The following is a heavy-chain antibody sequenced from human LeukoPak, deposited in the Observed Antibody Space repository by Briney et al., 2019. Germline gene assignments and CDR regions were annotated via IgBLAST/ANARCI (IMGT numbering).Heavy chain of an antibody. CDR2: INHNSGGT. V-gene: IGHV1-2*02. CDR1: GYTFTVYY. D-gene: IGHD4-17*01. CDR3: ARKNGDYVIGY. Sequence: GASVKVSCKASGYTFTVYYMRWGRQAPGQGVEWLGWINHNSGGTNYAQKFEGRVTMTRDTYIRTAYMELSRLRSYDTAVYYCARKNGDYVIGYWGQGTLVTVSS. J-gene: IGHJ4*02.